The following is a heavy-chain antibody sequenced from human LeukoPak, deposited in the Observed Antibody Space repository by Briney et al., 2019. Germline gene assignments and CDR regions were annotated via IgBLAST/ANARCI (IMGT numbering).Heavy chain of an antibody. D-gene: IGHD3-3*01. CDR2: ISSSGSTI. Sequence: EPGGSLRLSCAASGFTFSSYEMNWVRQAPGKGLEWVSYISSSGSTIYHADSVKGRFTISRDNAKNSLYLQMNSLRAEDTAVYYCARDWKLRFLEWSDGMDVWGQGTTVTVSS. CDR1: GFTFSSYE. V-gene: IGHV3-48*03. J-gene: IGHJ6*02. CDR3: ARDWKLRFLEWSDGMDV.